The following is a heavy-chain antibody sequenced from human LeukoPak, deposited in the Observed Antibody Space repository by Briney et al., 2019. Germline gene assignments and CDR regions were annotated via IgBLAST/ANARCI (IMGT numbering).Heavy chain of an antibody. CDR2: IKSKTDGGTT. J-gene: IGHJ4*02. Sequence: GGSLRLSCAASGFTFSNAWMSWVRQAPGKGLEWVGRIKSKTDGGTTDYAAPVKGRFTISRDDSKNTLYLQMNSLKTEDTAVYYCTTEYYYDSSGRPYFDYWGQGTLVTVSS. D-gene: IGHD3-22*01. CDR3: TTEYYYDSSGRPYFDY. V-gene: IGHV3-15*01. CDR1: GFTFSNAW.